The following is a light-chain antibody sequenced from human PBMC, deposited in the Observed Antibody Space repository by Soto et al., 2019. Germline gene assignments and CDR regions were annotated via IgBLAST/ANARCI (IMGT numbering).Light chain of an antibody. J-gene: IGLJ3*02. CDR3: SSYAGSNNLV. CDR2: EVS. Sequence: QSPLTQPPSASGSPGQSVTISCTGTSRDVGGYNYVSWYQQHPGKAPKLIISEVSKRPSGVPDRFSGSKSGNTASLSVSGLQADDEADYYCSSYAGSNNLVFGGGTKVTVL. CDR1: SRDVGGYNY. V-gene: IGLV2-8*01.